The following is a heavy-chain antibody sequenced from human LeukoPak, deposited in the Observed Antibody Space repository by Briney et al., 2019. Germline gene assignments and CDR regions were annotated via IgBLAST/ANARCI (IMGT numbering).Heavy chain of an antibody. J-gene: IGHJ5*02. CDR1: GGSISSYY. Sequence: SETLSLTCTVSGGSISSYYWSWIRQPPGKGLEWIGYIYYSGSTNYNPSLKSRVTISVDTSKNQFSPKLSSVTAADTAVYYCASYDYGGNSGWFDPWGQGTLVTVSS. D-gene: IGHD4-23*01. V-gene: IGHV4-59*08. CDR2: IYYSGST. CDR3: ASYDYGGNSGWFDP.